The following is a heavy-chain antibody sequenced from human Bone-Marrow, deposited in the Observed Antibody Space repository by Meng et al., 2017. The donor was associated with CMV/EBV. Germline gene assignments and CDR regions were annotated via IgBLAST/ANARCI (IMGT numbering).Heavy chain of an antibody. J-gene: IGHJ6*02. D-gene: IGHD3-3*01. Sequence: SETLSLTCAVYGGSFSGYYWSWIRQPPGKGLEWIGEINHSGSTNYNPSLKSRVTISVDTSKNQFSLKLSSVTAADTAVYYCARAARVVDFWSGFGYYYGMDVWGQGTTVTASS. CDR1: GGSFSGYY. CDR3: ARAARVVDFWSGFGYYYGMDV. V-gene: IGHV4-34*01. CDR2: INHSGST.